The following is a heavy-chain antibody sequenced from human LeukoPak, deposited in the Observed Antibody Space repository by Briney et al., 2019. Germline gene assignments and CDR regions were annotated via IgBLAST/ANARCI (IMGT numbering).Heavy chain of an antibody. CDR3: ARLQPLRFLEWSPGNYFDY. J-gene: IGHJ4*02. CDR2: INHSGST. CDR1: GGSFSGYY. D-gene: IGHD3-3*01. V-gene: IGHV4-34*01. Sequence: SETLSLTCAVYGGSFSGYYWSWIRQPPGKGLEWIGEINHSGSTNYNPSLKSRVTISVDTSKNQFSLKLSSVTAADTAVYYCARLQPLRFLEWSPGNYFDYWGQGTLVTVSS.